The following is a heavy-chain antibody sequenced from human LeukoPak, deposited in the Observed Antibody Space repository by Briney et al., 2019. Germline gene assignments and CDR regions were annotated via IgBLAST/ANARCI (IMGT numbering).Heavy chain of an antibody. Sequence: ESLNISCPGPGYIVTSYWIGGVRPMPAKGLEWMGIIYPGDSDTRYSPSLQGQVTISADKSINTAYLQWSSLKASDTAMYYCARSLIVGGTQGFDYWGQGTLVTVSS. V-gene: IGHV5-51*01. J-gene: IGHJ4*02. CDR1: GYIVTSYW. D-gene: IGHD1-26*01. CDR3: ARSLIVGGTQGFDY. CDR2: IYPGDSDT.